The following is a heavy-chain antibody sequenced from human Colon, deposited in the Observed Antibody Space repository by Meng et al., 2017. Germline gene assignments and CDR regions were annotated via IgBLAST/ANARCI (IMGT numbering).Heavy chain of an antibody. CDR1: GYTFTSYT. CDR3: ARGRQLASPTGYDAFDI. D-gene: IGHD6-13*01. Sequence: ASVKVSCKASGYTFTSYTISWVRQAPGQGLEWMGWISAYNGNTNYAQKLQGRVTMTTDTSTSTAYMELRSVRSDDTAVYYCARGRQLASPTGYDAFDIWGQGTRVT. J-gene: IGHJ3*02. V-gene: IGHV1-18*01. CDR2: ISAYNGNT.